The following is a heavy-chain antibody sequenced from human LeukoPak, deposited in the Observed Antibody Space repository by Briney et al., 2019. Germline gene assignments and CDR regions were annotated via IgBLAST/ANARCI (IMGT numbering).Heavy chain of an antibody. Sequence: GGSLRLSCAASGFTFSTYGMHWVRQAPGKGLEWVAFIRYDGTNKYYADSVKGRFTISRDNSKNTLYLQMNSLRAEDTAVYYCAKLAPPWFGGQARLDYWGQGTLVTVSS. J-gene: IGHJ4*02. D-gene: IGHD3-10*01. CDR1: GFTFSTYG. CDR2: IRYDGTNK. V-gene: IGHV3-30*02. CDR3: AKLAPPWFGGQARLDY.